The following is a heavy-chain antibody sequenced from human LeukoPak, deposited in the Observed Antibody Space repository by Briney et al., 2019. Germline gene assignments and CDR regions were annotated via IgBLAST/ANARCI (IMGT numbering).Heavy chain of an antibody. D-gene: IGHD4-17*01. J-gene: IGHJ4*02. CDR3: AREAGADYGDYYFDY. CDR1: GGTFSSYA. Sequence: ASVKVSCKASGGTFSSYAISWVRQAPGQGLEWMGGIIPIFGTANYAQKFQGGVTITADESTSTAYMELSSLRSEDTAVYYCAREAGADYGDYYFDYWGQGTLVTVSS. CDR2: IIPIFGTA. V-gene: IGHV1-69*13.